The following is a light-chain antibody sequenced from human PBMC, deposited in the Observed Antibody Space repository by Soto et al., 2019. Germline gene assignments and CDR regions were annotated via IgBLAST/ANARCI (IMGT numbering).Light chain of an antibody. CDR3: QKYNGAPFT. V-gene: IGKV1-27*01. J-gene: IGKJ3*01. CDR1: QGISNY. CDR2: AAS. Sequence: DIQMTQSPSSLSASVGDRVTITCRASQGISNYLARYQQKPGKVPKLLMYAASTLQSGVPARFSGSGSGTDFTLTISSLQPEDVATYYCQKYNGAPFTFGPGTKVDIK.